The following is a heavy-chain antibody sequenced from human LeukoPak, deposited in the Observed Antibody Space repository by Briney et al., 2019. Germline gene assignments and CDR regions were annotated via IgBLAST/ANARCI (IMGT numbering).Heavy chain of an antibody. CDR3: ARSVPLTERILNYFDY. CDR2: IYHSGST. CDR1: GYSISSGYY. J-gene: IGHJ4*02. D-gene: IGHD2-15*01. V-gene: IGHV4-38-2*02. Sequence: SETLSLTCTVSGYSISSGYYWGWIRQPPGKGLEWIGSIYHSGSTYYNPSLKSRVTISVDTSKNQFSLKLSSVTAADTAVYYCARSVPLTERILNYFDYWAREPWSPSPQ.